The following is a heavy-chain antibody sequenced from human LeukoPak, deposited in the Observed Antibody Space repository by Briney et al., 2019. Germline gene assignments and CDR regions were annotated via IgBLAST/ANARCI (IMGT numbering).Heavy chain of an antibody. J-gene: IGHJ4*02. Sequence: SETLSLTCTVSGGSISSSSYYWGWIRQPPGKGLEWIGSIYYSGSTYYNPSLKSRVTISVDTSKNQFSLKLSSVTAADTAVYYCATQTTYYYGTFLAYWGQGTLDTVSS. D-gene: IGHD3-10*01. CDR2: IYYSGST. V-gene: IGHV4-39*01. CDR3: ATQTTYYYGTFLAY. CDR1: GGSISSSSYY.